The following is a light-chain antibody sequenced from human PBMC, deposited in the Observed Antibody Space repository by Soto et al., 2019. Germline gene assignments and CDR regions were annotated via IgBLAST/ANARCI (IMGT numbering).Light chain of an antibody. CDR2: EVS. CDR1: SSDVGGYNY. J-gene: IGLJ1*01. V-gene: IGLV2-14*01. CDR3: SSYTSSSTPYYV. Sequence: QSALTQPASVSGSPGQSITISCTGTSSDVGGYNYVSWYQQHPGKAPKIMIYEVSNRPSGVSNRFSGSKSGNTASLTISGLQAEDEADYYCSSYTSSSTPYYVFGTGTKLTVL.